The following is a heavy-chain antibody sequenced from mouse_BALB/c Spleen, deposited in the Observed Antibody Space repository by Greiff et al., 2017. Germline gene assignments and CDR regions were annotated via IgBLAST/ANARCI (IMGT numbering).Heavy chain of an antibody. J-gene: IGHJ4*01. V-gene: IGHV3-2*02. D-gene: IGHD1-1*01. CDR2: ISYSGST. CDR3: ARSYYYGSGDYAMDY. CDR1: GYSITSDYA. Sequence: EVKLMESGPGLVKPSQSLSLTCTVTGYSITSDYAWNWIRQFPGNKLEWMGYISYSGSTSYNPSLKSRISITRDTSKNQFFLQLNSVTTEDTATYYCARSYYYGSGDYAMDYWGQGTSVTVSS.